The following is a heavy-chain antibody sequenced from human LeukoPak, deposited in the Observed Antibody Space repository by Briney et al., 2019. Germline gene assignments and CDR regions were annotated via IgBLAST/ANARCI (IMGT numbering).Heavy chain of an antibody. CDR2: IYSGGIT. CDR1: GFTVSSNY. CDR3: ARGYSTGWYYFDN. D-gene: IGHD6-19*01. V-gene: IGHV3-53*01. J-gene: IGHJ4*02. Sequence: GGSLRLSCAASGFTVSSNYMSCVRQAPGKGLEWVSVIYSGGITYYADSVKGRFTISRDNSKNTLDLQMNSLRAEDTAVYYCARGYSTGWYYFDNWGRGTLVTVSS.